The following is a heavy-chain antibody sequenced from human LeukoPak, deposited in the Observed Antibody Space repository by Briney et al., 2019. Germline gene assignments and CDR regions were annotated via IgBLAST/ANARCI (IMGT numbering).Heavy chain of an antibody. CDR2: INPSGVT. CDR1: GYSFTSYY. CDR3: ARSAGQDYYYMDV. V-gene: IGHV1-46*01. J-gene: IGHJ6*03. Sequence: ASVKVSCKASGYSFTSYYIHWVRQAPGQGLEWMGIINPSGVTNYAQKFQGRVTITRDTSASTAYMELSSLRSEDMAVYYCARSAGQDYYYMDVWGKGTTVTVSS.